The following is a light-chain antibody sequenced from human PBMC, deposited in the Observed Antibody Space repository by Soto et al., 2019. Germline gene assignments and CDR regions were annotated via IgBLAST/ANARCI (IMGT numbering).Light chain of an antibody. CDR1: TSNIGDYD. CDR2: GNI. J-gene: IGLJ2*01. CDR3: QSYGNSLSGVV. V-gene: IGLV1-40*01. Sequence: QSVLTQPPSVSGAPGQRVTISCTGSTSNIGDYDVHWYQQLPGTAPKLLIYGNINRPSGVPDRFSGSKSGTSASLAITGLQAEDEADYYCQSYGNSLSGVVFGGGTKLTVL.